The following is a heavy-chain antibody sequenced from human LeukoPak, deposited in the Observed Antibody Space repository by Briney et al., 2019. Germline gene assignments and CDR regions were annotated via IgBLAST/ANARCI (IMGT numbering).Heavy chain of an antibody. CDR2: INPNSGGT. CDR3: ARGGEYNWNDVDFDY. CDR1: GYTFTGYY. Sequence: ASVKVSCKASGYTFTGYYMHWVRQAPGQGLEWMGWINPNSGGTNYAQKFQGRVTMTRDTSISTAYMELSRLRSDDTAVYYCARGGEYNWNDVDFDYWGQGTLVTVSS. J-gene: IGHJ4*02. D-gene: IGHD1-1*01. V-gene: IGHV1-2*02.